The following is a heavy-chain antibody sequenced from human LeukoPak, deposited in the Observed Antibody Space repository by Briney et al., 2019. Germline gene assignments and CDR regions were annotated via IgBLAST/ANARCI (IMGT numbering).Heavy chain of an antibody. Sequence: GASVKVSCKASGYTFTGYYVHWVRQAPGQGLEWMGWINPNSGGTNYAQKFQGRVTMTRDTSISTAYMELSRLRSDDTAVYYCASPYYYDSSGYYSGDFDAFDIWGQGTMVTVSS. CDR2: INPNSGGT. V-gene: IGHV1-2*02. J-gene: IGHJ3*02. CDR1: GYTFTGYY. D-gene: IGHD3-22*01. CDR3: ASPYYYDSSGYYSGDFDAFDI.